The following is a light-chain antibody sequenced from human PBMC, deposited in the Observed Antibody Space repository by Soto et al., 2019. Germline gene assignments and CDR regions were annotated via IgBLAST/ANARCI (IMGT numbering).Light chain of an antibody. CDR3: QQYNNWLWT. CDR1: QTVSNN. V-gene: IGKV3-15*01. Sequence: EIVMTQSPATLSVSPGETVTLSCGASQTVSNNLAWFQQKPGQAPRLLIYGASTRATGIPARFIGSGSGTDFTLTITSLQSEDFAVYYCQQYNNWLWTFGQGTKVEIK. CDR2: GAS. J-gene: IGKJ1*01.